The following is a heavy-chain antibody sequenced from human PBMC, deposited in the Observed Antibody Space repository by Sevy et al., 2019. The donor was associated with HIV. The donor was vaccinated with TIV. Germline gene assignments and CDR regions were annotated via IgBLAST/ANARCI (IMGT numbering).Heavy chain of an antibody. D-gene: IGHD5-12*01. CDR3: ARVLGDGYNWGYYYYYGMHV. CDR2: IYSGGST. J-gene: IGHJ6*02. Sequence: GGSLRLSCAASGFTVSSNYMSWVRQAPGKGLEWVSVIYSGGSTYYADSVKGRFTISRDNSKNTLYLHMNSLRAEDTAVYYCARVLGDGYNWGYYYYYGMHVWGQGTTVTVSS. CDR1: GFTVSSNY. V-gene: IGHV3-53*01.